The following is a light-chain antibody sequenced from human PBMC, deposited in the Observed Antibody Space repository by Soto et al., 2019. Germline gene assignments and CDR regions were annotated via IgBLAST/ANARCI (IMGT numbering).Light chain of an antibody. CDR1: QTILYGSANRNH. CDR3: QQYSVAPYT. J-gene: IGKJ2*01. Sequence: DIVMTQSPDSLAVSLGERATINCKSSQTILYGSANRNHLNWYQQKPGQPPKLLIYWASTRESGVPDRFSGSGSGTDFTLTISSLQAEDVAVYYCQQYSVAPYTFGHGTKLEIK. V-gene: IGKV4-1*01. CDR2: WAS.